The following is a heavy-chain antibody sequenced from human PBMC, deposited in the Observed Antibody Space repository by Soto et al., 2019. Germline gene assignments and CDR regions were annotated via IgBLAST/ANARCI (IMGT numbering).Heavy chain of an antibody. Sequence: GGSLRLSCAASGFSFSSHTMHWVRQAPGKWLEWLSLMSHNGVITFYAESVKGRFTISRDNSKNTLFLQMNSLTPEDTGLYYCASTQFLTIVARGNFWGLGT. CDR3: ASTQFLTIVARGNF. CDR1: GFSFSSHT. D-gene: IGHD3-10*01. V-gene: IGHV3-30-3*01. CDR2: MSHNGVIT. J-gene: IGHJ4*02.